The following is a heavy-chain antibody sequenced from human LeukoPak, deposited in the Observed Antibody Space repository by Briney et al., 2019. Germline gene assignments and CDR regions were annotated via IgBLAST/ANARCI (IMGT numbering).Heavy chain of an antibody. V-gene: IGHV3-66*02. CDR2: IYSGGST. D-gene: IGHD6-13*01. J-gene: IGHJ6*02. CDR3: ARDSSSWRYYYYYGMDV. CDR1: GFTVSSNY. Sequence: GGSLRLSGAASGFTVSSNYMSWVRQAPGKGLEWVSVIYSGGSTYYADSVKGRFTISRDNSKNTLYLQMNSLRAEDTAVYYCARDSSSWRYYYYYGMDVWGQGTTVTVSS.